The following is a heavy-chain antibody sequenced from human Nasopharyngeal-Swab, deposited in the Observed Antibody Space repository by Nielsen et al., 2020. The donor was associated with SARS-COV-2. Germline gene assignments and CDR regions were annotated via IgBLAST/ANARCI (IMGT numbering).Heavy chain of an antibody. Sequence: GGSLRLSCATSGFICRNYAIHWVRQAPGKGLEWVTVISPDGSQDYYTDSVKGRFTISRDNSKNTLNLQMNSLTTDDTAVYYCAKDVHADYGGIDYWGQGILVTVSS. J-gene: IGHJ4*02. D-gene: IGHD4/OR15-4a*01. V-gene: IGHV3-30*04. CDR2: ISPDGSQD. CDR1: GFICRNYA. CDR3: AKDVHADYGGIDY.